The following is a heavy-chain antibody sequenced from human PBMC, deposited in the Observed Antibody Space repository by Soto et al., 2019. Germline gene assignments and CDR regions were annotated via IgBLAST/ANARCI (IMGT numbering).Heavy chain of an antibody. J-gene: IGHJ5*02. CDR2: IYYSGST. V-gene: IGHV4-59*01. CDR1: GGYSSNYY. D-gene: IGHD3-3*01. CDR3: ARYNYDFWRRYYAPGWFDP. Sequence: SVPLSLPYTVAGGYSSNYYGSCISQPPGKGLEWIGYIYYSGSTNYNPSLKSRVTISVDTSKNQFSLKLSSVTAADTAVYYCARYNYDFWRRYYAPGWFDPWGQGTLVTVSS.